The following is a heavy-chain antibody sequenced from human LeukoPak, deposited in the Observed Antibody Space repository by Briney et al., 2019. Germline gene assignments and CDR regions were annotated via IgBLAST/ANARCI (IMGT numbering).Heavy chain of an antibody. D-gene: IGHD2-2*01. CDR1: GFTFSSYG. CDR2: IWYDGSNK. J-gene: IGHJ4*02. Sequence: GRSLRLSCAASGFTFSSYGMHWVRQAPGKGLDWVAVIWYDGSNKYYADSVKGRFTISRDNSKNTLYLQMNSLRAEDTAVYYCAKEGRWYQYYFDYWGQGTLFTVSS. V-gene: IGHV3-33*06. CDR3: AKEGRWYQYYFDY.